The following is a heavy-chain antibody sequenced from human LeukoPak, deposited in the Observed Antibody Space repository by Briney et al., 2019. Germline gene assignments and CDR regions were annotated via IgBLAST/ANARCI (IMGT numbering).Heavy chain of an antibody. CDR2: MNPNSGNT. CDR3: ARRSSGYDGYYFDY. V-gene: IGHV1-8*01. J-gene: IGHJ4*02. Sequence: GASVKVSCKASGYTFTSYDINWVRQAAGQGPEWMGWMNPNSGNTGYAQKFQGRVTMTRNTSISTAYMELSSLRSEDTAVYYCARRSSGYDGYYFDYWGQGTLVTVSS. D-gene: IGHD5-12*01. CDR1: GYTFTSYD.